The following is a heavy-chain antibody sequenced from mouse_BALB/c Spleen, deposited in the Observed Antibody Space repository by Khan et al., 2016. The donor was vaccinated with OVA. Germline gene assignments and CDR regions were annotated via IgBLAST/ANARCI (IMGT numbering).Heavy chain of an antibody. Sequence: EVQLQESGPSLVKASQTLSLTCSVTGESITSGFWNWIRKFPGKKFEYMGYIIYSGDTYYNPSLKSRISITRDTSKSQYYLQLNSVTTEDTATYYCARSYGSWALDYWGQGTSVTVSS. CDR2: IIYSGDT. V-gene: IGHV3-8*02. CDR3: ARSYGSWALDY. CDR1: GESITSGF. D-gene: IGHD1-1*01. J-gene: IGHJ4*01.